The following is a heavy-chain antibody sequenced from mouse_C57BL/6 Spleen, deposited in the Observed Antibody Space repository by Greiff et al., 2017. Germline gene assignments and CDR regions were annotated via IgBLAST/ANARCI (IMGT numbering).Heavy chain of an antibody. Sequence: VQLQQSGAELVKPGASVKMSCKASGYTFTNYSIEWVKQNHGKSLEWIGNFHPNNDDTRYKEKFKGKATLTVEKSSSTAYMELRRLTSDDSAVYYCAIWRDYFRFADWGQRTLVTVSA. D-gene: IGHD1-1*01. J-gene: IGHJ3*01. CDR2: FHPNNDDT. V-gene: IGHV1-47*01. CDR1: GYTFTNYS. CDR3: AIWRDYFRFAD.